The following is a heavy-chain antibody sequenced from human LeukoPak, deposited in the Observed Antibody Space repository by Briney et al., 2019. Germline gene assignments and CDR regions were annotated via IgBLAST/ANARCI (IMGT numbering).Heavy chain of an antibody. CDR1: GFTFSSYA. J-gene: IGHJ4*02. V-gene: IGHV3-73*01. CDR2: IRSKTNSYAT. CDR3: TGGYDYFFDS. Sequence: GGSLRLSCAASGFTFSSYAMSWVRQASGKGLEWVGRIRSKTNSYATTYAASVKGRFTISRDDSKNTAYLQMNSLKTDDTAVYYCTGGYDYFFDSWGQGTLVTVSS. D-gene: IGHD5-12*01.